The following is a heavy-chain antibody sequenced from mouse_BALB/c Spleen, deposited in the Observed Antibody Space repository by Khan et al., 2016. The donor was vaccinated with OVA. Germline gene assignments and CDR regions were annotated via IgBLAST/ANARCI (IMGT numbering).Heavy chain of an antibody. D-gene: IGHD4-1*01. Sequence: EVELVESGGDLVEPGGSLKLSCAASGFTFSSYSMSWVRQTPDKRLEWVATISSGGDYTYYPDIVKGRFTLSRDNAKNTLYLQMSSLKSEDTAMYYCASHLTGSFAYWGQGTLVAVSA. CDR2: ISSGGDYT. J-gene: IGHJ3*01. CDR3: ASHLTGSFAY. V-gene: IGHV5-6*01. CDR1: GFTFSSYS.